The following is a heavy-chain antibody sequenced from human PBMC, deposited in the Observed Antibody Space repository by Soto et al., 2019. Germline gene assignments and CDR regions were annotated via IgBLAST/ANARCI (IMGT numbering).Heavy chain of an antibody. D-gene: IGHD3-10*01. CDR1: GGTLSTHY. V-gene: IGHV4-34*01. CDR2: INSSGST. J-gene: IGHJ3*02. CDR3: ARAGFYGPWDAFDI. Sequence: PSETLSLTCAVYGGTLSTHYWSWIRQPPGKCLEWIGEINSSGSTNYNPSLTSGVSISVDTSKNQFSLKLSSVTAADTAVYYCARAGFYGPWDAFDIWGQGTMVNVSS.